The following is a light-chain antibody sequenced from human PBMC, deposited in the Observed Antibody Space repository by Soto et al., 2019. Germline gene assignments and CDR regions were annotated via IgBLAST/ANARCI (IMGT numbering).Light chain of an antibody. V-gene: IGKV3-11*01. J-gene: IGKJ1*01. CDR1: QSVSSY. CDR3: QQRSNWPPWT. Sequence: EIVLTQSPATLSLSPGERATLSCRASQSVSSYLVWYQQKPGQAPRLLIYDASNRATGIPARFSGSGSGTDFTLTISSLEPEDFAVYYCQQRSNWPPWTFGQGTKVGIK. CDR2: DAS.